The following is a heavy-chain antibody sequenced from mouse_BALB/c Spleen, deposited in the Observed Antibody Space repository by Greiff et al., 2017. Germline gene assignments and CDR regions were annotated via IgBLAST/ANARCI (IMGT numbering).Heavy chain of an antibody. D-gene: IGHD2-1*01. CDR2: IDPANGNT. J-gene: IGHJ4*01. V-gene: IGHV14-3*02. CDR1: GFNIKDTY. CDR3: ARGGHYGNYVYYAMDY. Sequence: VQLKQSGAELVKPGASVKLSCTASGFNIKDTYMHWVKQRPEQGLEWIGRIDPANGNTKYDPKFQGKATITADTSSNTAYLQLSSLTSEDTAVYYCARGGHYGNYVYYAMDYWGQGTSVTVSS.